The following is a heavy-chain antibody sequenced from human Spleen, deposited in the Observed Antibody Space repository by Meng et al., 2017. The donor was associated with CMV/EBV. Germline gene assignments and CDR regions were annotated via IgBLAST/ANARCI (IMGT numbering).Heavy chain of an antibody. J-gene: IGHJ6*02. D-gene: IGHD3-9*01. V-gene: IGHV4-59*01. CDR2: IYYSGST. CDR3: ARAPSYDNYYYGMDV. CDR1: GGSISSYY. Sequence: SETLYLTCTVSGGSISSYYWSWIRQPPGKGLEWIGYIYYSGSTNYNPSLKSRVTISVDTSKNQFSLKLSSVTAADTAVYYCARAPSYDNYYYGMDVWGQGTTVTVSS.